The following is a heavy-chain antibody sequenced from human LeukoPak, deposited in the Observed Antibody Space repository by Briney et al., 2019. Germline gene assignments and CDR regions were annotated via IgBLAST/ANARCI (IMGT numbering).Heavy chain of an antibody. V-gene: IGHV4-34*01. CDR3: VRGRGKIVVVPAADFDY. CDR2: INHSGST. J-gene: IGHJ4*02. Sequence: SETLSLTCAVYGGSFSGYYWSWIRQPPGKGLEWIGEINHSGSTNYNPSLKSRVTISVDTYKNQFSLKLSSITAADTAVYYCVRGRGKIVVVPAADFDYWGEGTLVTVSS. D-gene: IGHD2-2*01. CDR1: GGSFSGYY.